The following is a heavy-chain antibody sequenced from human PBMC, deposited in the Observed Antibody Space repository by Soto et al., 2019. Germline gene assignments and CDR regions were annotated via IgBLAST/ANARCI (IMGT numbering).Heavy chain of an antibody. J-gene: IGHJ4*02. CDR3: ARDAPGVAPY. CDR2: INYRGTT. CDR1: GGSIIDGQTY. D-gene: IGHD2-15*01. V-gene: IGHV4-31*03. Sequence: QVQLQESGPGLVKPSQTLSLTCTGSGGSIIDGQTYLNWIRQHPERGLEWMGYINYRGTTNYSPALKSRILISIDTSKNQFSLRLSSVTAADTAVYYCARDAPGVAPYWGQGTLVTVSS.